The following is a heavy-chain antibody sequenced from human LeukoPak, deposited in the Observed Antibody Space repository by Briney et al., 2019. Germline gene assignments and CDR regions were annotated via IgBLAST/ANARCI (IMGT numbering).Heavy chain of an antibody. V-gene: IGHV3-74*01. CDR2: INSDGSST. CDR3: ARDGHSSGWYTFSYYYYYGTDV. J-gene: IGHJ6*02. D-gene: IGHD6-19*01. Sequence: GGSLRLSCAASGFTFSSYWMHWVRQAPGKGLVWVSRINSDGSSTSYADSVKGRFTISRDNAKNTLYLQMNSLRAEDTAVYYCARDGHSSGWYTFSYYYYYGTDVWGQGTTVTVSS. CDR1: GFTFSSYW.